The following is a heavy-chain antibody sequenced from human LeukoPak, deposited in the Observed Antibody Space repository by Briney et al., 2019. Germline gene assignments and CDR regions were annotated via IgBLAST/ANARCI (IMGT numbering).Heavy chain of an antibody. V-gene: IGHV3-7*01. CDR2: IKQDGSEK. D-gene: IGHD6-19*01. CDR1: GFTFSSYW. J-gene: IGHJ4*02. CDR3: ARVSSLAVAGFFDH. Sequence: PGGSLRLSCAASGFTFSSYWMNWVRQAPGKGLEWVASIKQDGSEKDYVDSVKGRFTISRDNAKNSLYLQMNSLRAEDTAVYYCARVSSLAVAGFFDHWGQGILVTVSS.